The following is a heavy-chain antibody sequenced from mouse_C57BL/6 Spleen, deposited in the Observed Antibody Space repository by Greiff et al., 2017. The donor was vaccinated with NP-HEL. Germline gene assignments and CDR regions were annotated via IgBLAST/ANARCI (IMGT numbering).Heavy chain of an antibody. CDR3: VRHDSLYDSAWFAY. V-gene: IGHV10-1*01. D-gene: IGHD2-3*01. CDR2: IRSKSNNYAT. CDR1: GFSFNTYA. Sequence: EVQLVESGGGLVQPKGSLKLSCAASGFSFNTYAMNWVRQAPGKGLEWVARIRSKSNNYATYYADSVKDRFTISRDDSESMLYLQMNNLKTEDTAMYYCVRHDSLYDSAWFAYWGQGTLVTVSA. J-gene: IGHJ3*01.